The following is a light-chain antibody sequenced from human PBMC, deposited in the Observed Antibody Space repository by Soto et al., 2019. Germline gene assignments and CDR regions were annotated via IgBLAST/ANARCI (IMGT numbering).Light chain of an antibody. CDR1: SSNIGNNY. CDR3: ATWARSLGVGV. V-gene: IGLV1-51*01. CDR2: DND. J-gene: IGLJ2*01. Sequence: QSVLTQPPSVSAAPGQKVTISCSGSSSNIGNNYVFWYQQLPGTAPKLLIYDNDKRPSGIPDRFSGSKSGTSATLGITGLQTGDEADYYCATWARSLGVGVFVGGTKLT.